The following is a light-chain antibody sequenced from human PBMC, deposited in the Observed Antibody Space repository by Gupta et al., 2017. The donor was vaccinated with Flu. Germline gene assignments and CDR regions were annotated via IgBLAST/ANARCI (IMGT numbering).Light chain of an antibody. V-gene: IGKV1-13*02. Sequence: AIQLTQSPSSLSASVGDRVTLTCRASQGMSSGLAWFQQNPGKPPKLLIYDVSILYRGVSPRFSGSGSGTDFTLTISSLQPEDFATYDGKQINTFGPGTKVDIK. CDR2: DVS. CDR1: QGMSSG. CDR3: KQINT. J-gene: IGKJ3*01.